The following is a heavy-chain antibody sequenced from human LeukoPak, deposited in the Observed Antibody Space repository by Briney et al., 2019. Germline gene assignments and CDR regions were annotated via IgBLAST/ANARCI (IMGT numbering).Heavy chain of an antibody. J-gene: IGHJ6*03. V-gene: IGHV3-30-3*01. CDR2: MSYDGSQK. Sequence: GGSLRLSCAASGITFSNYAMHWVRQVPGKGLEWVAVMSYDGSQKYYADSVKDRFTISRDNSKNTLYLQMNSLRAEDTAVYYCAAIRGSGPFYYYMDVWGKGTTVTVSS. CDR3: AAIRGSGPFYYYMDV. CDR1: GITFSNYA. D-gene: IGHD3-10*01.